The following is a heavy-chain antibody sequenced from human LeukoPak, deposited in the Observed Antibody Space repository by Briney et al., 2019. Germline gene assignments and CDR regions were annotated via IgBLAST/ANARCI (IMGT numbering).Heavy chain of an antibody. Sequence: PSETLSLTCAVYGGSFSGYYWSWIRQPPGKGLEWIGEINHSGSTNYNPSLKSRVTISVDTSKNQFSLKLSSVTAADTAVYYCARGNYDFWSGYFVNYGMDVWGQGTTVTVSS. CDR3: ARGNYDFWSGYFVNYGMDV. J-gene: IGHJ6*02. D-gene: IGHD3-3*01. CDR2: INHSGST. V-gene: IGHV4-34*01. CDR1: GGSFSGYY.